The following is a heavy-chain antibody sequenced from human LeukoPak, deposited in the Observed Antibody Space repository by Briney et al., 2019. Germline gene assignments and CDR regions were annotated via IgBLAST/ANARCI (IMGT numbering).Heavy chain of an antibody. D-gene: IGHD3-9*01. CDR1: GGTFSSYA. J-gene: IGHJ6*02. Sequence: SVKVSCKASGGTFSSYAISWVRQAPGQGLEWMGRIIPILGIANYAQKFQGRVTITADKSTSTAYMELSSLRSEDTAVYYCARPPNYDILTGYYRYYGMDVWGQGTTVTVSS. V-gene: IGHV1-69*04. CDR2: IIPILGIA. CDR3: ARPPNYDILTGYYRYYGMDV.